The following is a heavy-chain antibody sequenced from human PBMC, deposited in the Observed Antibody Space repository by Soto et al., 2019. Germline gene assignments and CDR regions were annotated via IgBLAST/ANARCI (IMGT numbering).Heavy chain of an antibody. V-gene: IGHV1-18*01. CDR3: TREGSAPYYYYGMDA. CDR1: GYTFTTYG. Sequence: ASVKVSCKASGYTFTTYGISWVRQAPGQGLEWLGWINTHNGNTNYAQNLQGRVIMTADTSTSTAYMELRSLRSDNTAIYYCTREGSAPYYYYGMDAWGQGTTVTVSS. J-gene: IGHJ6*02. CDR2: INTHNGNT. D-gene: IGHD3-10*01.